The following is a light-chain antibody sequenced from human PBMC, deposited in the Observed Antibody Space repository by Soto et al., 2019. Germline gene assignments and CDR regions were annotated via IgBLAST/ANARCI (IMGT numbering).Light chain of an antibody. J-gene: IGKJ5*01. CDR2: DAS. CDR3: QQRSNWPT. Sequence: DIQMTQSPSTLSASVGDRVTITCRASQSISSWLAWYQQKPGKAPKLLIYDASSLESGVPSRFSGSGSGTEFTLTISSLEPEDFAVYYCQQRSNWPTFGQGTRLEIK. V-gene: IGKV1-5*01. CDR1: QSISSW.